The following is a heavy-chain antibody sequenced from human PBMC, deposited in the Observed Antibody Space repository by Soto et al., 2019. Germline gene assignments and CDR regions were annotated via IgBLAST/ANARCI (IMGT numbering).Heavy chain of an antibody. D-gene: IGHD6-19*01. Sequence: QVQLVQSGAEVKKPGSSVKVSCKASGGTFSSYAISWVRQAPGQGLEWMGGIIPIFGTANYAQKFQGRVTITADEYTSTAYRDLIRPRSEYTTVYYCAVSPRAVAGPLYIWGQGTLVTVSS. CDR3: AVSPRAVAGPLYI. V-gene: IGHV1-69*01. J-gene: IGHJ4*02. CDR2: IIPIFGTA. CDR1: GGTFSSYA.